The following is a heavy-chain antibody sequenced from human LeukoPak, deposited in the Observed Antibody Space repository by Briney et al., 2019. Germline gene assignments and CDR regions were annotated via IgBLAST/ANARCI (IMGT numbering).Heavy chain of an antibody. CDR3: ARSPPTYYYDSSGSFLSGYFDY. J-gene: IGHJ4*02. CDR2: IYSGGST. CDR1: GGSFSGYY. V-gene: IGHV3-53*01. Sequence: PSETLSLTCAVYGGSFSGYYMSWVRQAPGKGLEWVSVIYSGGSTYYADSVKGRFTIPRDNSKNTLYLQMNSLRAEDTAVYYCARSPPTYYYDSSGSFLSGYFDYWGQGTLVTVSS. D-gene: IGHD3-22*01.